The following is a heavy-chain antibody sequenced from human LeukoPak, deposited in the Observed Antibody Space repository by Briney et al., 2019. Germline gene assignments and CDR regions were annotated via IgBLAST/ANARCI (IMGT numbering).Heavy chain of an antibody. V-gene: IGHV3-21*01. J-gene: IGHJ3*02. Sequence: GGSLRLSCGASGFTFSRYSMNWVRQAPGKGLEWGSSISSSGSYIYYPDSLKGRFTISRDNAKNSLYLQMNSLRAEDTAVYYCASRNQYCGGDCFWAFDIWGQGTMATVSS. CDR2: ISSSGSYI. D-gene: IGHD2-21*02. CDR3: ASRNQYCGGDCFWAFDI. CDR1: GFTFSRYS.